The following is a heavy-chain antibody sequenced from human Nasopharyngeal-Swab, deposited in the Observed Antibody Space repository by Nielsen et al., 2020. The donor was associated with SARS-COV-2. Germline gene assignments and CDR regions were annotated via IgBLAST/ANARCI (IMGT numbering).Heavy chain of an antibody. V-gene: IGHV3-7*01. Sequence: GGSLKISCAASGFTFSTYWMSWVRQAPGKGLEWVANIKEDGSEKYYVDSVKGRFTISRDNAKNSLYLQMNSLRAEDTAVYYCARVAVARHHDYWGQGTLVTVSS. J-gene: IGHJ4*02. CDR2: IKEDGSEK. D-gene: IGHD1-1*01. CDR1: GFTFSTYW. CDR3: ARVAVARHHDY.